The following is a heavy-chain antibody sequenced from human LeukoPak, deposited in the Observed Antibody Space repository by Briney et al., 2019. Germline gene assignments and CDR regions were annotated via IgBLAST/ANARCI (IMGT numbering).Heavy chain of an antibody. CDR1: GFTFSRYG. Sequence: PGRSLRLSCAASGFTFSRYGMHWVRQAPGKGLEWVAVIWYDGSKKNYADSVKGRFTISRDNSKNTLYLQMNSLRAEDTAVYYCARGKDYGDLDYWGQGTLVIVSS. CDR3: ARGKDYGDLDY. J-gene: IGHJ4*02. D-gene: IGHD4-17*01. V-gene: IGHV3-33*01. CDR2: IWYDGSKK.